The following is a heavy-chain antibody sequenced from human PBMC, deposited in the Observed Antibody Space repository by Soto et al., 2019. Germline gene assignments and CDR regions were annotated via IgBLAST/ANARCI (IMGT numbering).Heavy chain of an antibody. J-gene: IGHJ6*03. CDR1: GFTFSSYA. CDR3: APLPGVTTSPYYYYRDV. V-gene: IGHV3-23*01. CDR2: ISGSGGST. D-gene: IGHD4-17*01. Sequence: GGPLRLSCAASGFTFSSYAMSWVRQAPGKGLEWVSAISGSGGSTYYADSVKGRFTISRDNSKNTLYLQMNSLRAEDTAVYYCAPLPGVTTSPYYYYRDVWGKGTTVTASS.